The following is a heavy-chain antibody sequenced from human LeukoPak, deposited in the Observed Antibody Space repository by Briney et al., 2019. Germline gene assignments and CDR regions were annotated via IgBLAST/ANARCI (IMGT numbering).Heavy chain of an antibody. CDR1: GYTFTKSY. J-gene: IGHJ3*02. Sequence: GASVKVSCKASGYTFTKSYIHWVRQAPGQRLEWMGLINPGGDNTDYAQNLQGRLTMTSDTSARTVYMELSSLRSDDTAVYYCARIRDGYNDAYDIWGQGTLVTVTS. D-gene: IGHD5-24*01. CDR2: INPGGDNT. V-gene: IGHV1-46*01. CDR3: ARIRDGYNDAYDI.